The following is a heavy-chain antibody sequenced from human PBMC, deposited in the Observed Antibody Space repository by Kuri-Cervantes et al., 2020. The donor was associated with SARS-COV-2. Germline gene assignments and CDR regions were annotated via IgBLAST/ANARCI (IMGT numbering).Heavy chain of an antibody. CDR2: INHSGST. CDR1: GGSFSGYY. Sequence: ESLKISCAVYGGSFSGYYWSWIRQPPGKGLEWIGEINHSGSTNYNPSLKSRVTISVDTSKNQFSLKLSFVTAADTAVYYCARAYSSSGRHYYGMDVWGQGTTVTVSS. J-gene: IGHJ6*02. V-gene: IGHV4-34*01. CDR3: ARAYSSSGRHYYGMDV. D-gene: IGHD6-13*01.